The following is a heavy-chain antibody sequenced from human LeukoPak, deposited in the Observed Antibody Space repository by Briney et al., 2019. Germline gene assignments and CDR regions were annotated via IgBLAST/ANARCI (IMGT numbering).Heavy chain of an antibody. CDR2: ISSGSSTI. Sequence: GGSLRLSCAASGFTFSSSAMSWVRQVPGKGLEWVSYISSGSSTIYYADSVKGRFTISRDNAKNSLYLQMNSLRAEDTAVYYCARDNVGATRGYYYYGMDVWGQGTTVTVSS. V-gene: IGHV3-48*04. J-gene: IGHJ6*02. D-gene: IGHD1-26*01. CDR3: ARDNVGATRGYYYYGMDV. CDR1: GFTFSSSA.